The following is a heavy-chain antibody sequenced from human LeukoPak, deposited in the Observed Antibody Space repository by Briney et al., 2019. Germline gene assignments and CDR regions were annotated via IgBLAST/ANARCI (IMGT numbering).Heavy chain of an antibody. D-gene: IGHD3-10*01. Sequence: TGGSLRLSCAASGFTFSSYAMSWVRQAPGKGLEWVSAISGSGGSTYYADSVKGRFTISRDNSKNTLYLQMNSLRAEDTAVYYCAKDPSPLYYPLVDYWGQGTLVTVSS. CDR3: AKDPSPLYYPLVDY. J-gene: IGHJ4*02. CDR1: GFTFSSYA. CDR2: ISGSGGST. V-gene: IGHV3-23*01.